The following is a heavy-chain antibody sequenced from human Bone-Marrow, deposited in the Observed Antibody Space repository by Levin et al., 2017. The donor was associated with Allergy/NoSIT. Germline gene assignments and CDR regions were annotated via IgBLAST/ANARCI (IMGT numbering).Heavy chain of an antibody. Sequence: SETLSLTCTVSGGSISSSTHYWGWVRQAPGKGLEWIGSIYYSGVTYYNPSLKSRVTISVDRSQNQFSLKLRSVTAADTAVYYCARERDLIGARAPFDYWGQGTLVTVSS. D-gene: IGHD6-6*01. CDR1: GGSISSSTHY. J-gene: IGHJ4*02. V-gene: IGHV4-39*07. CDR3: ARERDLIGARAPFDY. CDR2: IYYSGVT.